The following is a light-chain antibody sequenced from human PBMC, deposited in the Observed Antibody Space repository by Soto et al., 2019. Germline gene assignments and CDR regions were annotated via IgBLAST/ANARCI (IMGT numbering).Light chain of an antibody. CDR2: RAD. CDR3: AAWDDTLSGLV. V-gene: IGLV1-47*01. Sequence: QSVLTQPPSASGAPGQTVPISCSGRSSNIGSNYVYWYKQLPETAPRLLLYRADQRPSGIPDRFSGSKSGTSASLAISGLRSEDEADYYCAAWDDTLSGLVFGGGTKVTVL. J-gene: IGLJ2*01. CDR1: SSNIGSNY.